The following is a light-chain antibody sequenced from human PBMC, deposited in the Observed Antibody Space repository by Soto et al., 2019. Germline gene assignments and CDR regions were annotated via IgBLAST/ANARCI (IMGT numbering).Light chain of an antibody. CDR2: AAS. Sequence: QMTQSPSSLSASVGDRVTITCRASQSISSYLNWYQQKPGKAPKLLIYAASSLQSGVPSRFSGSGSGTDFTLTISSLQPEDFATYYCQQSYSTPITFAQGTRLEI. CDR3: QQSYSTPIT. CDR1: QSISSY. V-gene: IGKV1-39*01. J-gene: IGKJ5*01.